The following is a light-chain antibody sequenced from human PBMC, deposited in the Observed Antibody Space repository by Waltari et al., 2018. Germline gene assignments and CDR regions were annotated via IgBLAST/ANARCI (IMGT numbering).Light chain of an antibody. V-gene: IGKV1-5*03. CDR2: EAS. CDR3: QQYSTKSLT. Sequence: DIQLTQSPSTLAASVGDRVTITCRARRSISSYIAWYQQKPGKASKLLIHEASTIATGVPATFSGSESGTEFTLTISSLQPDDVATYYCQQYSTKSLTFGGGTKVEIK. CDR1: RSISSY. J-gene: IGKJ4*01.